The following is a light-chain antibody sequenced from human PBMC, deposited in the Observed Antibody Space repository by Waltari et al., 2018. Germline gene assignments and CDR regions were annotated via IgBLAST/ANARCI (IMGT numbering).Light chain of an antibody. CDR1: QSIGSS. J-gene: IGKJ3*01. CDR2: RAS. CDR3: QQYYSTIFT. V-gene: IGKV3-15*01. Sequence: ETVVTQSPATLSMSPGERATLSCRTSQSIGSSLAWYQQRPGQAPRLLIYRASTRATGIPDRFSGSGSETEFTLTISSLQSEDIAVYYCQQYYSTIFTFGPGTKVDLK.